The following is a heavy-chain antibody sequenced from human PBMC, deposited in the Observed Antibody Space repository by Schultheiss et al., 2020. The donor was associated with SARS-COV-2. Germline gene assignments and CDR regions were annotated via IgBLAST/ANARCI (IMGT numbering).Heavy chain of an antibody. CDR1: GFTVSSNY. J-gene: IGHJ5*02. CDR2: ITGSAFDS. CDR3: ARGLEKWWYLNWFDP. D-gene: IGHD2-15*01. Sequence: GGSLRLSCAASGFTVSSNYMSWVRQAPGKGLEWVSFITGSAFDSVSADSVKGRFTISRDNAKNTLYLQMNSLRAEDTAVYYCARGLEKWWYLNWFDPWGQGTLVTVSS. V-gene: IGHV3-53*01.